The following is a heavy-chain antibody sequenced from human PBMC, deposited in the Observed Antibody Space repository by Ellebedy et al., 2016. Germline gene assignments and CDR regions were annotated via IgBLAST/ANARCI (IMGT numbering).Heavy chain of an antibody. CDR3: SRDQGGMGGTSDY. CDR2: IDNDGSNT. D-gene: IGHD1-26*01. V-gene: IGHV3-74*01. Sequence: GESLKISXAASGFTFRSYWMHWVRQVPGKGLVWVSRIDNDGSNTYYADSVKGRFTISRDNAKSTLYLQMNGLRAEDTAVYYCSRDQGGMGGTSDYWGQGTLVTVSS. CDR1: GFTFRSYW. J-gene: IGHJ4*02.